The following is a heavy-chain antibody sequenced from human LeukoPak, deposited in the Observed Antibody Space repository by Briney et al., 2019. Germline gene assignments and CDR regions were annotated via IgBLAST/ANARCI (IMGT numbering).Heavy chain of an antibody. J-gene: IGHJ3*02. CDR2: ISSSSSYI. V-gene: IGHV3-21*01. CDR1: GFTFSSYS. D-gene: IGHD2-2*01. Sequence: GGSLRLSCAASGFTFSSYSMNWVRQAPGKGLEWVSSISSSSSYIYYADSAKGRFTISRDNAKNSLYLQMNSLRAEDTAVYYCARVGYCSSTSCSDAFDIWGQGTMVTVSS. CDR3: ARVGYCSSTSCSDAFDI.